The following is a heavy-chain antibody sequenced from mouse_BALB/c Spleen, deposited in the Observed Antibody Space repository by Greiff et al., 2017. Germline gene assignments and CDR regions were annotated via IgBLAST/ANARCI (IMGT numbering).Heavy chain of an antibody. CDR2: IWRGGST. V-gene: IGHV2-5-1*01. J-gene: IGHJ4*01. D-gene: IGHD1-2*01. Sequence: QVQLKESGPSLVQPSQSLSITCTVSGFSLTSYGVHWVRQSPGKGLEWLGVIWRGGSTDYNAAFMSSLSITKDNSKSQVFFKMNSLQADDTAIYYCAKNYGRLRLFYAMDYWGQGTSVTVSS. CDR1: GFSLTSYG. CDR3: AKNYGRLRLFYAMDY.